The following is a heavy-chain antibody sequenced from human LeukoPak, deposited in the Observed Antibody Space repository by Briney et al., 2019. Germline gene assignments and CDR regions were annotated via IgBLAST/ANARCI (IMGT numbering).Heavy chain of an antibody. D-gene: IGHD6-19*01. CDR3: ARGGVGCFDY. J-gene: IGHJ4*02. Sequence: GESLKISCVASGFSFSTYAMSWVRQAPGKGLVWVSHINNDGTTATYADSVKGRLTISRDNAKSTVYLQMNSLRAEDTAVYFCARGGVGCFDYWGQGALVTVSS. CDR1: GFSFSTYA. V-gene: IGHV3-74*01. CDR2: INNDGTTA.